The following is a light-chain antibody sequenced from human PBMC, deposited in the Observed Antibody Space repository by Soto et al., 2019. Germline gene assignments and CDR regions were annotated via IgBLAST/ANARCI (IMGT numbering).Light chain of an antibody. CDR1: QGISSY. V-gene: IGKV1-9*01. CDR3: QQLNSYST. J-gene: IGKJ4*01. Sequence: DIQLTQSPSFLSASVGDRVTITCRASQGISSYLAWYQQKPGKAPKLLIYAASTLQSGVPSRFSGSGSGTEFTLPISSLQAEDFAIYYCQQLNSYSTFGGGTKVEIK. CDR2: AAS.